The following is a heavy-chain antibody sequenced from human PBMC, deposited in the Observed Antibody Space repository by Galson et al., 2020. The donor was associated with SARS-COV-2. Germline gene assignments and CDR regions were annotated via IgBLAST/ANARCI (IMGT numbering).Heavy chain of an antibody. J-gene: IGHJ5*02. CDR3: AKDQVTA. CDR1: GFSFSNYG. CDR2: IPYDGSKE. D-gene: IGHD3-10*01. Sequence: GGSLRLSCAASGFSFSNYGMHWIRQAPGKGPEWVAFIPYDGSKEYYADSVKGRFTISRDNSKNTLYLQMNSLRAEDTAVYYCAKDQVTAWGQGTLVTVSS. V-gene: IGHV3-30*02.